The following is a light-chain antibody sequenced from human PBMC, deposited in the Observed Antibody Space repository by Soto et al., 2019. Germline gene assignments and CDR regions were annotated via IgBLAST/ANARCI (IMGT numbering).Light chain of an antibody. CDR1: QSVSSSF. CDR3: QQYGSSPQT. CDR2: GAS. Sequence: EIVLTQSPGTLSLSPGERATLSCRASQSVSSSFLAWYQQKPGQALRLLIYGASSRATGIPDRFSGSGSGTDFTLTISRLEPEDCAVYYCQQYGSSPQTCGQGTKVEIK. V-gene: IGKV3-20*01. J-gene: IGKJ1*01.